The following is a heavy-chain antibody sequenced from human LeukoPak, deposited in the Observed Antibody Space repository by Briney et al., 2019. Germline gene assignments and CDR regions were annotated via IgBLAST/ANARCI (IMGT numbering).Heavy chain of an antibody. D-gene: IGHD6-19*01. CDR1: GGSISSYY. V-gene: IGHV4-59*01. CDR2: IYYSWST. J-gene: IGHJ5*02. Sequence: PSETLSLTCTVAGGSISSYYWSCIRQPPGKGLEWIGYIYYSWSTNYNPSLKGRVTISVDTSKNQFSLKLSSVTAADTAVYSCARHGYSSGSLAWFDPWGQGTQVTVSS. CDR3: ARHGYSSGSLAWFDP.